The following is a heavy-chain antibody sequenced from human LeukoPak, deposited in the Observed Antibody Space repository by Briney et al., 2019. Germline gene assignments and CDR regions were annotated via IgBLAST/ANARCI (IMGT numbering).Heavy chain of an antibody. D-gene: IGHD6-19*01. J-gene: IGHJ5*02. CDR3: AKDWGSSGWYNWFDP. V-gene: IGHV3-30*18. CDR2: ISHDGRAE. CDR1: GFTFSSYG. Sequence: PGGSLRLSCAASGFTFSSYGMHWVRQAAGKGLEWVAMISHDGRAEYYRDSVKGRLTISRDNSNNMLYLQMNSLRVEDTAVYYCAKDWGSSGWYNWFDPWGQGTLVTVSS.